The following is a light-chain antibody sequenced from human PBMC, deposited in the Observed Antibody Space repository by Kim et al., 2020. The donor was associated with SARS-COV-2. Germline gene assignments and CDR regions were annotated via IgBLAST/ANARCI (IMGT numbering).Light chain of an antibody. CDR1: SGDIASNY. CDR3: QSYDSNSLI. Sequence: GKSVPFSWSRSSGDIASNYVQWYQQRPGSAPTTVIYADNQRPSGVPDRFSGSLDSSSNSASLTISGLKTEDEADYYCQSYDSNSLIFGGGTQLTVL. J-gene: IGLJ2*01. V-gene: IGLV6-57*03. CDR2: ADN.